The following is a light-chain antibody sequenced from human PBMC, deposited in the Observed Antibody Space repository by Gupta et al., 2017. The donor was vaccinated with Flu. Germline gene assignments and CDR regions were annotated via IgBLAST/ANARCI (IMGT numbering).Light chain of an antibody. J-gene: IGLJ3*02. Sequence: VYWYQHLPGTAPKLFIWTDYHRPSGVPDRFSGSKSCTSASLAISGLRSEDEGDYYCAAWDDSLSLLVFGGGTKLTVL. CDR3: AAWDDSLSLLV. V-gene: IGLV1-47*01. CDR2: TDY.